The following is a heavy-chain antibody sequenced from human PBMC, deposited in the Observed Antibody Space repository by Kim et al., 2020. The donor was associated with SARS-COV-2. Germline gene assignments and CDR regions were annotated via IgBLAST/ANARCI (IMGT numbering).Heavy chain of an antibody. CDR2: IIPIFGTA. Sequence: SVKVSCKASGGTFSSYGISWVRQAPGQGLEWMGGIIPIFGTANYAQKFQGRVTITADESTSTAYMELSSLRSEDTAVYYCASFEGDSGYDFVYCDYWGQGTLVTVSS. CDR1: GGTFSSYG. J-gene: IGHJ4*02. CDR3: ASFEGDSGYDFVYCDY. V-gene: IGHV1-69*13. D-gene: IGHD5-12*01.